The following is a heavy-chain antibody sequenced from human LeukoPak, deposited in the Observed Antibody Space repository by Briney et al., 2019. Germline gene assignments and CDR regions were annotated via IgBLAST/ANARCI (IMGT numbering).Heavy chain of an antibody. CDR3: ARDRRYYGSGSGFDY. CDR2: IYSGGST. CDR1: GFTVSSNY. D-gene: IGHD3-10*01. Sequence: GGSPRLSCAASGFTVSSNYMSWVRQAPGKGLEWVSVIYSGGSTYYADSVKGRFTISRDNSKNTLYLQMNSLRAEDTAVYYCARDRRYYGSGSGFDYWGQGTLVAVSS. V-gene: IGHV3-53*01. J-gene: IGHJ4*02.